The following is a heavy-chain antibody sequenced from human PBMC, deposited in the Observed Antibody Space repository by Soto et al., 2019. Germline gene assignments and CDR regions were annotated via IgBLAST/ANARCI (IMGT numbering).Heavy chain of an antibody. D-gene: IGHD3-22*01. CDR1: GGSISSGGYY. CDR2: IYYSGST. CDR3: ARGKYDSSGVSPRAEPDNWFDP. V-gene: IGHV4-31*11. J-gene: IGHJ5*02. Sequence: QVQLQESGPGLVKPSQTLSLTCAVSGGSISSGGYYWSWIRQHPGKGLEWIGYIYYSGSTYYNPSRKSRVTISVDTSKNQCSLKLSSVTAADTAVYYCARGKYDSSGVSPRAEPDNWFDPWGQGTLVTVSS.